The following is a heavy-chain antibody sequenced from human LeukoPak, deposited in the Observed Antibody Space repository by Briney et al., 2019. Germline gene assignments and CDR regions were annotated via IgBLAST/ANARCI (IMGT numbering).Heavy chain of an antibody. CDR1: GYSFTSYW. Sequence: GESLRISCKGSGYSFTSYWISWVRQVPGKGLEWMGRIDPSDSYTNYSPSFQGHVTISADTSISTAFLQWSSLKASDTAMYYCASPQGGYNSSGPSWGYWGQGTLVTVSS. CDR2: IDPSDSYT. V-gene: IGHV5-10-1*01. J-gene: IGHJ4*02. D-gene: IGHD3-22*01. CDR3: ASPQGGYNSSGPSWGY.